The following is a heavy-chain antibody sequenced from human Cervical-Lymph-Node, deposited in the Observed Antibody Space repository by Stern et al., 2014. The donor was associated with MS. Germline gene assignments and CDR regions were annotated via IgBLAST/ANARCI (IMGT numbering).Heavy chain of an antibody. CDR3: ARDRDFSSWGDFDY. D-gene: IGHD6-13*01. CDR2: ILRTTGDA. CDR1: GYTFAGYH. J-gene: IGHJ4*02. Sequence: VQLEESGAEVKTPGASVKVSCKASGYTFAGYHVQWVRQAPGQGLEWMGGILRTTGDANYAQKFRGRVSMTGDTTISTAYMKLSGLTFDDTATYYCARDRDFSSWGDFDYWGQGTLVTVSP. V-gene: IGHV1-2*02.